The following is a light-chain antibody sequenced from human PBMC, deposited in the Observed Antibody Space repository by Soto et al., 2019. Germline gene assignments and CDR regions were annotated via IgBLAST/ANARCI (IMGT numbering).Light chain of an antibody. J-gene: IGKJ1*01. CDR2: GAS. CDR3: QKYGRGTWT. CDR1: QSVSSN. V-gene: IGKV3-20*01. Sequence: EIVMSQSPATLSVSPGEIATLSCRASQSVSSNLAWYQQKPGQAPRLLIYGASSRATGIPDRFSGSGSGTDFTLTISRLEPEDFAVYYCQKYGRGTWTFGQGTKGDIK.